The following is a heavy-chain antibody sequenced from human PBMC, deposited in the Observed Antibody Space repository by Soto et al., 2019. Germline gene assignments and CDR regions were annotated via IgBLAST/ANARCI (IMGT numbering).Heavy chain of an antibody. CDR2: SSGSGSGGST. J-gene: IGHJ4*02. CDR3: AKDRDDYRNYVFDD. D-gene: IGHD4-4*01. V-gene: IGHV3-23*01. Sequence: EVQLLESGGGLVQPGGSLRLSCAASGFTFTNYAMTWVRQAPGKGLEWVSISSGSGSGGSTNYADSVKGRFTISRDNSKNTLYLQMNSLRVEDTAVYYCAKDRDDYRNYVFDDWCQGTLVTVSS. CDR1: GFTFTNYA.